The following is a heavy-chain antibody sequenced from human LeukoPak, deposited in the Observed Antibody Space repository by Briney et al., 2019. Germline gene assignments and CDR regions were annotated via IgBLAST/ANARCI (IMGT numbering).Heavy chain of an antibody. CDR1: GYTFTGYY. V-gene: IGHV1-2*02. J-gene: IGHJ4*02. CDR2: INPNSGGT. D-gene: IGHD3-22*01. Sequence: ASVKVSCKASGYTFTGYYMHWVRQAPGQGLEWMGWINPNSGGTNYAQKFQGRVTMTRNTSISTAYMELSSLRSEDTAVYYCARIMADSSGYYYWGQGTLVTVSS. CDR3: ARIMADSSGYYY.